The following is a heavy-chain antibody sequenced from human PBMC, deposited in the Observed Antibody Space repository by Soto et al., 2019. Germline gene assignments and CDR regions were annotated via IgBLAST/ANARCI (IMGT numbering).Heavy chain of an antibody. CDR3: ARDDQSCHYGTCSWHFNY. Sequence: SETLSLTCTVSGGYISANYLSWIRQYPGKGLEWIGYVYYSGSTVYNPSLKSRVSISADTSKNQFSLRLSSVTAADTAVYYCARDDQSCHYGTCSWHFNYWGQGALVTVSS. J-gene: IGHJ4*02. CDR1: GGYISANY. CDR2: VYYSGST. V-gene: IGHV4-59*01. D-gene: IGHD2-15*01.